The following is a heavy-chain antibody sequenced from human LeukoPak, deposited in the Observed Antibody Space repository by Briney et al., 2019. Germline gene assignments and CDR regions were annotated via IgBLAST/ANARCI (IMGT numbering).Heavy chain of an antibody. Sequence: GGSLRLSCAASGFTFRNYGMSWVRQAPGKGLEWVSGLSGSGESSYYADSVKGRFTTSRDNSKNTLYLQVNSLRAEDTAVYYCAKDSRTAYDSSWLYYFDSWGQGTLVTVSS. V-gene: IGHV3-23*01. J-gene: IGHJ4*02. D-gene: IGHD6-13*01. CDR1: GFTFRNYG. CDR2: LSGSGESS. CDR3: AKDSRTAYDSSWLYYFDS.